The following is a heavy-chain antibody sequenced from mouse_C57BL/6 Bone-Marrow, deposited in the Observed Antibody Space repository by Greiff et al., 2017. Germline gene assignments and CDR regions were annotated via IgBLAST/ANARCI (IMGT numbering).Heavy chain of an antibody. CDR1: GYTFTSYW. CDR3: ATHYFDY. V-gene: IGHV1-69*01. Sequence: QVQLQQPGAELVMPGASVKLSCKASGYTFTSYWMHWVKQRPGQGLEWIGEIDPSDSYTNYNQKFKGKSTLTVDKSSSSAYMQLSSLTSEDSAVYYCATHYFDYWGQGTTLTVSS. CDR2: IDPSDSYT. J-gene: IGHJ2*01.